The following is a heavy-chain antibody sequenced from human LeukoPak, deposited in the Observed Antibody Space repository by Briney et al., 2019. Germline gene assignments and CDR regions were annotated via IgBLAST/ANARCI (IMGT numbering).Heavy chain of an antibody. CDR1: GGTFSSYA. J-gene: IGHJ4*02. V-gene: IGHV1-69*13. CDR2: IIPIFGTA. Sequence: SVKVSCKASGGTFSSYAISWVRQAPGQGLEWMGGIIPIFGTANYAQKFQGRVTITADESTSTAYMELSSLRSEGTAVYYCAYSNGWYLFDYWGQGALVTVSS. CDR3: AYSNGWYLFDY. D-gene: IGHD6-19*01.